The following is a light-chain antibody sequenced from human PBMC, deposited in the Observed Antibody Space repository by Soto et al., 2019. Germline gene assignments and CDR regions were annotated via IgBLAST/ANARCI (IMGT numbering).Light chain of an antibody. CDR3: LQSYSTSGT. V-gene: IGKV1-39*01. CDR2: AAS. J-gene: IGKJ4*01. Sequence: DIQMTQSPSSLSASVGDRVTITCRASQSISSYLNWYQQKPGKAPKLLIYAASSLQSGVPSRFSGSGSGTDFTLTISSLQPEDFATYYCLQSYSTSGTFGGGTKVDIK. CDR1: QSISSY.